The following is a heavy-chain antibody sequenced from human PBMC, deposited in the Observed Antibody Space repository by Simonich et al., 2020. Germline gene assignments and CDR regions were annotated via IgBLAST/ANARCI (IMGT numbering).Heavy chain of an antibody. CDR1: GGSFSGYY. CDR2: INHSGNT. Sequence: QVQLQQWGAGLLKPSETLSLTCAVYGGSFSGYYWSWIRPPPGKGLEWIGEINHSGNTNYNPSLKRRVTISVDTSKNQFSLKLSSVTAADTAVYYCARHLQLGPFDYWGQGTLVTVSS. V-gene: IGHV4-34*01. J-gene: IGHJ4*02. CDR3: ARHLQLGPFDY. D-gene: IGHD1-1*01.